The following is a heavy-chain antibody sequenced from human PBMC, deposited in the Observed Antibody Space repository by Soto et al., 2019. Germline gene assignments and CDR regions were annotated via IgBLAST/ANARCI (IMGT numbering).Heavy chain of an antibody. CDR2: ISGNTGNT. D-gene: IGHD7-27*01. CDR3: AKYVWGYWYFDL. V-gene: IGHV3-23*01. CDR1: GFTFSSYA. J-gene: IGHJ2*01. Sequence: EVQLLESGGGLVQPGGSLRLSCAASGFTFSSYAMSWVRQAPGKGLEWVSAISGNTGNTYYADSVKGRFTISRDNSKNTLYLQMNSLRAEDTAVYYCAKYVWGYWYFDLWGRGTLVTVSS.